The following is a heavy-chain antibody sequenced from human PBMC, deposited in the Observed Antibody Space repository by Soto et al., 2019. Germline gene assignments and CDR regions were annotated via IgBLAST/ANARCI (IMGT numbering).Heavy chain of an antibody. CDR3: AKSKGILGYYFDY. Sequence: PGGSLRLSCAASGFTFSSYAMSWVRQAPGKGLEWVSAISGSGGSTYYADSVKGRFTISRDNSKNTLYLQMNSLRAEDTAVYYWAKSKGILGYYFDYWGKGTLVTVSS. CDR2: ISGSGGST. D-gene: IGHD7-27*01. V-gene: IGHV3-23*01. CDR1: GFTFSSYA. J-gene: IGHJ4*02.